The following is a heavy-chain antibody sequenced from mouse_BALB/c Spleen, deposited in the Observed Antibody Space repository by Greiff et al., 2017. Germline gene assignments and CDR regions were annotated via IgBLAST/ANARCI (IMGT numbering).Heavy chain of an antibody. V-gene: IGHV5-12-2*01. D-gene: IGHD2-1*01. CDR2: ISNGGGST. J-gene: IGHJ1*01. CDR1: GFTFSSYT. Sequence: EVKLVESGGGLVQPGGSLKLSCAASGFTFSSYTMSWVRQTPAKRLVWVAYISNGGGSTYYPDTVKGRFTISRDNAKNTLYLRMSSLKSEDTAMYYCARGIYYGNRARYFDVWGAGTTVTVSS. CDR3: ARGIYYGNRARYFDV.